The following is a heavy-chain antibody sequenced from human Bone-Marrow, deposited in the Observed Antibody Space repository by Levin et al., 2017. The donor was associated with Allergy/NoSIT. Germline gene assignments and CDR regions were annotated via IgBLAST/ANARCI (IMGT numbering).Heavy chain of an antibody. CDR3: ARVRYVYYYYYGMDV. CDR2: ISYDGSNK. CDR1: GFTFSSYA. J-gene: IGHJ6*02. V-gene: IGHV3-30-3*01. D-gene: IGHD5-12*01. Sequence: PGGSLRLSCAASGFTFSSYAMHWVRQAPGKGLEWVAVISYDGSNKYYADSVKGRFTISRDNSKNTLYLQMNSLRAEDTAVYYCARVRYVYYYYYGMDVWGQGTTVTVSS.